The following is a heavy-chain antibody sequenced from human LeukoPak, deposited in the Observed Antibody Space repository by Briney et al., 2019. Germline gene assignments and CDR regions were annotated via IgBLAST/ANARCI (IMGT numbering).Heavy chain of an antibody. CDR1: GFTFSRYA. CDR2: ISYDGANK. Sequence: SGGSLRLSCAASGFTFSRYAIHWVRQAPGKGLEWVTDISYDGANKYYADSVKGRFTISRDNSKDTVYLQMNSLRSQDTAVYYCARADSTYYDIWSGYQPFDYWGQGTLVTVPS. CDR3: ARADSTYYDIWSGYQPFDY. V-gene: IGHV3-30-3*01. J-gene: IGHJ4*02. D-gene: IGHD3-3*01.